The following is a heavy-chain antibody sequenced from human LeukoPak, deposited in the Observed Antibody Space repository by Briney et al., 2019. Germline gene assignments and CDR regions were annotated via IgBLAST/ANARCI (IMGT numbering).Heavy chain of an antibody. CDR3: ARLGATKEVYYFDY. J-gene: IGHJ4*02. Sequence: ASVRVSCKASGYTFTSYGISWVRQAPGQGLEWMGWISAYNGNTNYAQKLQGRVTMTTDTSTSTAYMELRSLRSDDTAVYYCARLGATKEVYYFDYWGQGTLVTVSS. D-gene: IGHD1-26*01. CDR2: ISAYNGNT. CDR1: GYTFTSYG. V-gene: IGHV1-18*01.